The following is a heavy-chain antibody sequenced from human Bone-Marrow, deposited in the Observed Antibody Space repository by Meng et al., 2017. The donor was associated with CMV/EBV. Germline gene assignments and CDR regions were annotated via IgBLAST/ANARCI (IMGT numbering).Heavy chain of an antibody. CDR1: GGTFSSYA. J-gene: IGHJ4*02. Sequence: SVKVSCKASGGTFSSYAISWVRQAPGQGLEWMGGIIPIFGTANYAQKFQGRVTITTDESTSTAYMELSSLRSEDTAVYYCARDAVDYYDSSGYYMSYWDQGTLVTVSS. V-gene: IGHV1-69*05. D-gene: IGHD3-22*01. CDR3: ARDAVDYYDSSGYYMSY. CDR2: IIPIFGTA.